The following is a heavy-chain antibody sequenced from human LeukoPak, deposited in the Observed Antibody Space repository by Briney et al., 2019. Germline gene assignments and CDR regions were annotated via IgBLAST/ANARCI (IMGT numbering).Heavy chain of an antibody. CDR1: GFTFSSFG. CDR3: ARDYYDSSGYDY. V-gene: IGHV3-33*01. D-gene: IGHD3-22*01. Sequence: GGSLRLSCAASGFTFSSFGMHWVRQAPGKGLEWVAVIWYDGSNENYVGSVKGRFTVSRDNSKNTLYLQMNSLRAEDTAVYYCARDYYDSSGYDYWGQGTLVTVSS. J-gene: IGHJ4*02. CDR2: IWYDGSNE.